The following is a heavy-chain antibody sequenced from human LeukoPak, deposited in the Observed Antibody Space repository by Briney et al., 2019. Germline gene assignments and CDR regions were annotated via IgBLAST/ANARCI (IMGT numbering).Heavy chain of an antibody. J-gene: IGHJ4*02. CDR1: GFTFSSYA. CDR2: ITGSPGST. V-gene: IGHV3-23*01. D-gene: IGHD2-15*01. Sequence: GGTLRLSCAASGFTFSSYAMSWVRQAPGKGLEWVSGITGSPGSTYYADSVKGRFTIYRDNSKNTLYLQMNGLRGDDTAVYYCAKDQSNRFCSGGSCSTTHDYGGQGTLVTVSS. CDR3: AKDQSNRFCSGGSCSTTHDY.